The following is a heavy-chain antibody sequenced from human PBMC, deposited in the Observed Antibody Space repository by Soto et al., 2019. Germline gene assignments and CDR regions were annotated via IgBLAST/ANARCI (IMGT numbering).Heavy chain of an antibody. Sequence: QVQLVQSGAEVKKPGSSVKVSCKASGGTFSSYTISWVRQAPGQGLEWMGRIIPILGIANYAQKLQGRVTITADKSTSTAYMELSSLRSEDTAVYYCARCSVGEPLGSYWGKGTLVTVSS. CDR2: IIPILGIA. CDR1: GGTFSSYT. CDR3: ARCSVGEPLGSY. V-gene: IGHV1-69*02. J-gene: IGHJ4*02. D-gene: IGHD2-15*01.